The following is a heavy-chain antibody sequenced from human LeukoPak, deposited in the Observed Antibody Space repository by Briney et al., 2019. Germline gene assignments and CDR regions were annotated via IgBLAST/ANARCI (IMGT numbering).Heavy chain of an antibody. CDR2: IIPIFGTA. Sequence: ASVKVSCKASGGTFSSYAICWVRQAPGQGLEWMGGIIPIFGTANYAQKFQGRVTITADESTSTAYMELSSLRSEDTAVYYCCTEGSGSYGDYWGQGTLVTVSS. CDR3: CTEGSGSYGDY. D-gene: IGHD3-10*01. V-gene: IGHV1-69*13. J-gene: IGHJ4*02. CDR1: GGTFSSYA.